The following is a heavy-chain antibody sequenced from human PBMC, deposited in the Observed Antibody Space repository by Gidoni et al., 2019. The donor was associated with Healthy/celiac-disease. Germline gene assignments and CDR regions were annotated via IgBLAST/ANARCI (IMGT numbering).Heavy chain of an antibody. CDR3: AKVARRKLPDYFDY. D-gene: IGHD5-12*01. V-gene: IGHV3-23*01. CDR1: GGTVSSYA. CDR2: ISGSGGST. J-gene: IGHJ4*02. Sequence: EVQLLESGGGLVQPGGSRRLACAASGGTVSSYAMSWVRQAPGKGLEWVSAISGSGGSTSYSDSVKGRFTISRDNSKNTLYLQLNSLRAADTAVYYCAKVARRKLPDYFDYWGQGTLVTVSS.